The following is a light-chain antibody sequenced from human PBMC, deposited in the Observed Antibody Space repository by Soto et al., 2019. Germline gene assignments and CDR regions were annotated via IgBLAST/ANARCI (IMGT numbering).Light chain of an antibody. Sequence: EIVMTQSPATLSVSPGERATFSCRASQSVSSNLAWYQQKPGQAPRLLIYGASTRATGIPARFSGSGSGTEFTLTISSLQSEDFAVYHCQQYDSWPLTFGGGTKVDIK. J-gene: IGKJ4*01. CDR3: QQYDSWPLT. V-gene: IGKV3-15*01. CDR1: QSVSSN. CDR2: GAS.